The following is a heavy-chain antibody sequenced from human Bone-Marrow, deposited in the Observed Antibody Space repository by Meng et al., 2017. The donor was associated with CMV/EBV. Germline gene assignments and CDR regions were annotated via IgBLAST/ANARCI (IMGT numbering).Heavy chain of an antibody. CDR2: INHSGST. D-gene: IGHD2-15*01. J-gene: IGHJ4*02. CDR3: ASSTYCSGGSCYFGY. CDR1: GGSFSGSY. V-gene: IGHV4-34*01. Sequence: VCGGSFSGSYWSWIRPPPGKGLEWIGEINHSGSTNYNPSLKSRVTISVDTSKNQFSLKLSSVTAADTAVYYCASSTYCSGGSCYFGYWGQGTLVTVSS.